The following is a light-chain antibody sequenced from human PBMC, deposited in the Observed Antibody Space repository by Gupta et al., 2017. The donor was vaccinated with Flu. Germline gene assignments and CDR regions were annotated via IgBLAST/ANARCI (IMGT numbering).Light chain of an antibody. V-gene: IGLV8-61*01. CDR1: SGSVSTSYF. J-gene: IGLJ3*02. CDR3: VLYMGSGMAV. Sequence: QTVATPAPSLSVSPGGPVPLTCGLSSGSVSTSYFPSWHQQTPDQAPRTRIDSTNTRSSGVPDRGSGSILGNKAALTITGDQADDESDEGCVLYMGSGMAVFGGGTKLTV. CDR2: STN.